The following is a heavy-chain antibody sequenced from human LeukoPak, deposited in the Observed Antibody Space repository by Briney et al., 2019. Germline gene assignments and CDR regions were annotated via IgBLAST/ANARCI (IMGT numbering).Heavy chain of an antibody. Sequence: GGSLRLSCAASGFTVSSNYMSWVRQAPGKGLEWVSVIYSDGRTYYADSVKGRSTISRDNSKNTLYLQMNSLRAEDTAVYYCARAPGGTQASSGYFDYWGQGTLVTVSS. V-gene: IGHV3-53*01. CDR3: ARAPGGTQASSGYFDY. CDR1: GFTVSSNY. J-gene: IGHJ4*02. CDR2: IYSDGRT. D-gene: IGHD3-22*01.